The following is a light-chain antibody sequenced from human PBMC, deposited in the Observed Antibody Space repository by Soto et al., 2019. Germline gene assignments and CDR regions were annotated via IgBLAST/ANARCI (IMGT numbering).Light chain of an antibody. CDR3: QQLNSYPFLT. CDR1: QGISSY. Sequence: DIQLTQSPSFLSASVGDRVTITCRASQGISSYLAWYQQKPGKAPKLLIYAASILQSGVPSRFSGSGSGTELTLTISSLQPEDFATYYCQQLNSYPFLTFGGGTKLEIK. CDR2: AAS. J-gene: IGKJ4*01. V-gene: IGKV1-9*01.